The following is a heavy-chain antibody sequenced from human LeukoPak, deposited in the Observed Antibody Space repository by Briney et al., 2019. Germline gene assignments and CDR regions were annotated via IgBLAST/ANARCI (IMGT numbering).Heavy chain of an antibody. CDR1: GGSISSYY. V-gene: IGHV4-4*07. CDR2: IYTSGST. Sequence: SETLSHTCTVSGGSISSYYWNWIRQPAGKGLEWIGRIYTSGSTNYNPSLKSRVTMSVDTSKNQFSLKLSSVTAADTAVYYCARDPLGGDAFDIWGQGTMVTVSS. D-gene: IGHD1-26*01. J-gene: IGHJ3*02. CDR3: ARDPLGGDAFDI.